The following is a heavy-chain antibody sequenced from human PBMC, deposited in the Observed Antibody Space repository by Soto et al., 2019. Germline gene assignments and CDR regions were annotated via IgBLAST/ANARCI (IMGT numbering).Heavy chain of an antibody. J-gene: IGHJ4*02. V-gene: IGHV3-23*01. CDR2: ITGSGSTT. CDR1: GYTFSSYA. Sequence: EVQLMESGGGLVQPGGSLRISCAASGYTFSSYAMSWVRQAPGRGLEWVSVITGSGSTTYYADSVKGRFTISRDNSKSALYLQMNRRSAEDTAVYYCARRGGALGYWGQGTLVTVSS. CDR3: ARRGGALGY. D-gene: IGHD3-16*01.